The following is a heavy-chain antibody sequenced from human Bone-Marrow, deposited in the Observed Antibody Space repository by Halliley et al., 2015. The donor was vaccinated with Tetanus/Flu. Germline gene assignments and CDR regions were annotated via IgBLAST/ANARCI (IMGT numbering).Heavy chain of an antibody. D-gene: IGHD4-4*01. Sequence: SLRLSCAASGFAFRTHYVNWVRQAPGKGLEWVSSIGTGSTVTYIADSVRGRFTISRDDAANSVYLQMNSLRADDTAVYYFSRSTVTTTGDVWGQGTTVTVS. CDR1: GFAFRTHY. CDR3: SRSTVTTTGDV. CDR2: IGTGSTVT. V-gene: IGHV3-21*01. J-gene: IGHJ6*02.